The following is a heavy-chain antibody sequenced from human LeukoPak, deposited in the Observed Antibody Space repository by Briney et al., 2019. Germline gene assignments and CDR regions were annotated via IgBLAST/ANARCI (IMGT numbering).Heavy chain of an antibody. D-gene: IGHD4-17*01. CDR3: AKVASKRTDYGDYAFYYYMDV. V-gene: IGHV3-23*01. CDR1: GFTFTNYA. Sequence: PGGSLRLSCAASGFTFTNYAMSWVRQAPGKGLEWVSSFSGSGGSIYYADSVKGRFTISRDNSKNTLYLQMNSLRAEDTAVYYCAKVASKRTDYGDYAFYYYMDVWGKGTTVTISS. CDR2: FSGSGGSI. J-gene: IGHJ6*03.